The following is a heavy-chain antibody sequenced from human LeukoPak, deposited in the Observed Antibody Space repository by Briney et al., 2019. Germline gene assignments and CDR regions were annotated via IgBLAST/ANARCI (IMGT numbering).Heavy chain of an antibody. D-gene: IGHD5-12*01. V-gene: IGHV1-2*02. Sequence: ASVKVSCKACGYTFTGYYMHWVRQAPGQGLEWMGWINPNSGGTNYAQKFQGRVTMTRDTSISTAYMELSRLRSDDTAVYYCARILGYSGYDVYYFDYWGQGTLVTVSS. CDR1: GYTFTGYY. CDR2: INPNSGGT. J-gene: IGHJ4*02. CDR3: ARILGYSGYDVYYFDY.